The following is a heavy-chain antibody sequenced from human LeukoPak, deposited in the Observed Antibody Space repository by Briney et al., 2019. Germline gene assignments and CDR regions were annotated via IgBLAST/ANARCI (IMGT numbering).Heavy chain of an antibody. V-gene: IGHV4-39*07. CDR3: ARDHYYDGRGRFDP. CDR2: ILFRGAT. J-gene: IGHJ5*02. Sequence: SETLSLTCTVSGDSISSYSYYWAWSRQPPGKGLEWIGSILFRGATYYNPSLKPRIIMSVDTSQNNFSLRLSSVTAADTALYYCARDHYYDGRGRFDPWGQGTLVTVSS. D-gene: IGHD3-16*01. CDR1: GDSISSYSYY.